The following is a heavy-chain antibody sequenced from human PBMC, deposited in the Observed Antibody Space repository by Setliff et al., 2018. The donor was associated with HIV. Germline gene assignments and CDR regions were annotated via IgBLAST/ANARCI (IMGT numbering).Heavy chain of an antibody. V-gene: IGHV4-4*09. D-gene: IGHD2-15*01. CDR1: GGSISTSY. CDR3: AREHCSGGSCNGFDI. J-gene: IGHJ3*02. CDR2: IYISGTT. Sequence: KPSETLSLTCTVSGGSISTSYWNWIRQPPGKGLEWIAYIYISGTTNYNPSLKSRVTISLDTSRNQFSLKLGSATAADTAMYYCAREHCSGGSCNGFDIWGQGTMVTVSS.